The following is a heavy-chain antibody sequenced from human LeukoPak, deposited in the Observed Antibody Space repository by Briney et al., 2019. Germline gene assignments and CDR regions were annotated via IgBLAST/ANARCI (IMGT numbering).Heavy chain of an antibody. D-gene: IGHD4-17*01. CDR2: INHSGST. CDR1: GGSFSGYY. V-gene: IGHV4-34*09. Sequence: SETLSLTCAVYGGSFSGYYWSWIRQPPGKGLEWIGEINHSGSTYYNPSLKSRVTISVDTSKNQFSLKLSSVTAADTAVYYCARDAPNGDYIYWGQGTLVTVSS. J-gene: IGHJ4*02. CDR3: ARDAPNGDYIY.